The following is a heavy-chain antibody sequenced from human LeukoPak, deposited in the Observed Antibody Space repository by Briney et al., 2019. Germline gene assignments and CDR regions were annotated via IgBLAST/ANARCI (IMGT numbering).Heavy chain of an antibody. CDR2: IKKDGSEK. CDR1: GFTFKDYW. V-gene: IGHV3-7*01. J-gene: IGHJ4*02. CDR3: LQYGAGST. Sequence: GGSLRLSCVASGFTFKDYWMTWVRQAPGKGLEWVANIKKDGSEKYYGDSVAGRFTISRDNAKNSLYLQMNSPRAEDTALYYCLQYGAGSTWGQGTLVTVSS. D-gene: IGHD3-10*01.